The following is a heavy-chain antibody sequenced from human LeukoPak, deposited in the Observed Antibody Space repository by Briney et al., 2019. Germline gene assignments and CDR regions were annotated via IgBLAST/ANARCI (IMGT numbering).Heavy chain of an antibody. J-gene: IGHJ6*02. CDR3: TRHTDRYCSGAGCYVNYFYGLDV. CDR1: GFTFSGSA. V-gene: IGHV3-73*01. Sequence: GGSLRLSCAASGFTFSGSALHWVRQASGKGLEWVGRIRSKANSYVTAYAASLEGRVTISRDDSKNTAYLQMKSLKTEDTAVYFCTRHTDRYCSGAGCYVNYFYGLDVWGQGTTVTVSS. CDR2: IRSKANSYVT. D-gene: IGHD2-15*01.